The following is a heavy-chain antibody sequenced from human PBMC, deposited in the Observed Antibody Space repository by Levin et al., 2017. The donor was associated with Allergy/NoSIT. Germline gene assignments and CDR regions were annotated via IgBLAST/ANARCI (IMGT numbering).Heavy chain of an antibody. D-gene: IGHD7-27*01. V-gene: IGHV4-34*01. CDR3: ARERVSPTWGTRILDS. Sequence: SETLSLTCAVYGGSFSGYFWSWIRQPPGRGLEWIGEINHSGGATYNPSLKSRVTMSVDTSKNQFSLKLTSVTAADTAVYYCARERVSPTWGTRILDSWGQGTLVTVSS. CDR2: INHSGGA. CDR1: GGSFSGYF. J-gene: IGHJ4*02.